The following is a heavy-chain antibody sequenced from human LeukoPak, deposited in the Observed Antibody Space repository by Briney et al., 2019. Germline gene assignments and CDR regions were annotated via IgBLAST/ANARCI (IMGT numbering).Heavy chain of an antibody. J-gene: IGHJ4*02. V-gene: IGHV1-24*01. CDR3: ATLIQRGYSFRVDYFDY. D-gene: IGHD5-18*01. CDR1: GYTLTELS. CDR2: FDPEDGET. Sequence: ASVKVSCKVSGYTLTELSMHWVRQAPGXGXEWMGGFDPEDGETIYAQKFQGRVTMTEDTSTDTAYMELSSLRSEDTAVCYCATLIQRGYSFRVDYFDYWGQGTLVTVSS.